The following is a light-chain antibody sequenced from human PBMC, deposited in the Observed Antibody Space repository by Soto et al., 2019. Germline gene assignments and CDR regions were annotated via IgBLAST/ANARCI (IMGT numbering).Light chain of an antibody. Sequence: ETVMTQSPATLSMSPGERATLSCRASQSLNSDLAWYQQKPGQAPRLLIYGASTRATGIPGRFSGSGSGTEFTLTISSVHSEDFAVYYSPQYNSWPLTFGGGTKVDI. CDR1: QSLNSD. CDR2: GAS. J-gene: IGKJ4*01. V-gene: IGKV3-15*01. CDR3: PQYNSWPLT.